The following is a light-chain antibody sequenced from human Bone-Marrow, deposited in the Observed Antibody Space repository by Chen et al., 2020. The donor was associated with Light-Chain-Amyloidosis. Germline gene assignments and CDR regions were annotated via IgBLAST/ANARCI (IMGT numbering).Light chain of an antibody. CDR3: QQYYNSPWT. CDR1: QGVLYSSSNKDY. Sequence: DIVMTQSPDSLAVSLGERATINCKSCQGVLYSSSNKDYLAWYQQKPGQPPKLLIYWASTRESGVPDRFSGSGSGTDFTLTISSLQAEDVAGYYCQQYYNSPWTFGQGTKVDIK. CDR2: WAS. V-gene: IGKV4-1*01. J-gene: IGKJ1*01.